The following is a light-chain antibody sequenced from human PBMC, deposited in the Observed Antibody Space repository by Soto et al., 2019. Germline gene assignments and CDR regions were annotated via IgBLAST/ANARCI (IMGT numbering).Light chain of an antibody. Sequence: EVVLTQSPVAMSLSQGVSASLSWRASQSVSSSYLAWDQQKPGQAVRLLIYGASSRATGIPDRVSGSGSGTESTLTTSRLQSEEFAVYYCQQYYNWRPRFGQGTKVDIK. CDR2: GAS. J-gene: IGKJ1*01. V-gene: IGKV3-20*01. CDR1: QSVSSSY. CDR3: QQYYNWRPR.